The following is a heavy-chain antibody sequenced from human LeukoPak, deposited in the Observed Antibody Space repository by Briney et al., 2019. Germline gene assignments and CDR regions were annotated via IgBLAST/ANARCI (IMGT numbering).Heavy chain of an antibody. CDR3: ARHSGWTTWGY. J-gene: IGHJ4*02. V-gene: IGHV4-39*01. D-gene: IGHD1-1*01. Sequence: SETLSLTCTVSGGSISSSSYYWGWIRQPPGKGLEWIGSIYYSGSTYYNLSLKSRVTISVDTSKNQFSLKLSSVTAADTAVYYCARHSGWTTWGYWGQGTLVTVSS. CDR2: IYYSGST. CDR1: GGSISSSSYY.